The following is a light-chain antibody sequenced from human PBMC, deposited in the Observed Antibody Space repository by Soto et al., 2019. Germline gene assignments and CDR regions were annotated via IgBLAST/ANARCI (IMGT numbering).Light chain of an antibody. J-gene: IGLJ1*01. V-gene: IGLV1-44*01. CDR3: SSFTSNYFYV. Sequence: QSVLTQPPSASGAPGQSVSISCSGSISNIGSNTVNWYQQLPGTAPRLLIYNDDRRPSGVPDRFSGSKSGTSASLAISGLQPEDEADYYCSSFTSNYFYVFGPGTKVTVL. CDR1: ISNIGSNT. CDR2: NDD.